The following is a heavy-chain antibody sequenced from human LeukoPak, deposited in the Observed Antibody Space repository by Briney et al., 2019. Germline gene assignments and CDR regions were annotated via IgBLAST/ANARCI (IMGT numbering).Heavy chain of an antibody. V-gene: IGHV4-59*01. J-gene: IGHJ4*02. Sequence: SETLSLTCTVPGGSISSYYWSWIRQPPGKGLEWSGYIYDSGITNYNPSLKSRVTISVDTSKNQLSLKLSSVTAADTAVYYCARSRRDGYNYLDYWGQGTLVTVSS. CDR3: ARSRRDGYNYLDY. CDR2: IYDSGIT. CDR1: GGSISSYY. D-gene: IGHD5-24*01.